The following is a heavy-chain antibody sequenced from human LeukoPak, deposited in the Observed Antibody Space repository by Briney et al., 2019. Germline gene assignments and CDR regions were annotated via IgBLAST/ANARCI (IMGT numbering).Heavy chain of an antibody. D-gene: IGHD3-3*01. CDR2: IYTSGST. V-gene: IGHV4-61*02. J-gene: IGHJ5*02. CDR3: ARENVLRFLEWLLLNWFDP. CDR1: GGSISSGSYY. Sequence: SQTLSLTCTVSGGSISSGSYYWSWIRQPAGKGLEWIGRIYTSGSTNYNPSLKSRVTISVDTSKNQFSLKLSSVTAADTAVYYCARENVLRFLEWLLLNWFDPWGQGTLVTVSS.